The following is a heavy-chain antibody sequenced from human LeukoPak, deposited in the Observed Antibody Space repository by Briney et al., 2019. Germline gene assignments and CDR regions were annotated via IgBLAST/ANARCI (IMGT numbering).Heavy chain of an antibody. J-gene: IGHJ4*02. V-gene: IGHV5-51*01. D-gene: IGHD1-14*01. CDR1: GYSFTTYW. Sequence: GDSLKISCKGSGYSFTTYWIGWVRQMPGKGLEWMGSIYPGDSTTTYSPSFQGQITISADKSISPAYLQWSSLKASDTAMYYCARHVYTENTSPFDYWGQGTLVTVSS. CDR2: IYPGDSTT. CDR3: ARHVYTENTSPFDY.